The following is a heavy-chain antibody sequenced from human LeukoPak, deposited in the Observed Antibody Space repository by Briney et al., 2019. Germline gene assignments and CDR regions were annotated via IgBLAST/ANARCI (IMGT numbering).Heavy chain of an antibody. CDR2: ISSSGSTI. CDR3: ARGETIFGVVIKGFGIRFDY. CDR1: GFTFSDYY. V-gene: IGHV3-11*04. J-gene: IGHJ4*02. Sequence: PGGSLRLSCAASGFTFSDYYMSWIRQAPGKGLEWVSYISSSGSTIYYADSVKGRFTISRDNAKNSLYLQMNSLRAEDTAVYYCARGETIFGVVIKGFGIRFDYWGQGTLVTVSS. D-gene: IGHD3-3*01.